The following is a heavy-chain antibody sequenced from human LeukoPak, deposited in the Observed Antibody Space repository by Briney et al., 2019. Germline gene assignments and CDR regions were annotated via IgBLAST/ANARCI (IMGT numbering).Heavy chain of an antibody. D-gene: IGHD2-21*02. Sequence: SVKVSCKASGGTFSSYAISWVRQAPGQGLEWMGGIIPIFGTANYAQKFQGRVTITADESTSTAYMELSSLRSEDTAVYYCARNVVVTADFDYWGQGTLVTVSS. CDR3: ARNVVVTADFDY. CDR1: GGTFSSYA. V-gene: IGHV1-69*13. J-gene: IGHJ4*02. CDR2: IIPIFGTA.